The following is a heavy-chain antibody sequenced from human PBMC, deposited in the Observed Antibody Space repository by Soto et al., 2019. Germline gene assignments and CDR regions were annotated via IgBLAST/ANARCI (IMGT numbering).Heavy chain of an antibody. CDR1: GFSFSSYS. J-gene: IGHJ4*02. D-gene: IGHD6-13*01. V-gene: IGHV3-21*01. Sequence: GGSLSLSCAACGFSFSSYSMNWVRQAPGKGLEWVSSISSSSCIYYADSVKGRFTISRDNAKNSLYLQMNSLRAEDTAVYYCARGPMKGDSSSSPDYWGQGTLVTVSS. CDR2: ISSSSCI. CDR3: ARGPMKGDSSSSPDY.